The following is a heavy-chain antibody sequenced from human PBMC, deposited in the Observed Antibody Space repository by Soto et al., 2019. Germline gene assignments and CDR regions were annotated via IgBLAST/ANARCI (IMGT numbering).Heavy chain of an antibody. D-gene: IGHD3-10*01. CDR2: IRGCSPYT. J-gene: IGHJ6*02. CDR1: GCTFRTYT. Sequence: EVQLVESGGGLVKPGGSLRLSCISSGCTFRTYTMNWVRQAPGKGLAWVSGIRGCSPYTFYAESVKGRFTISRYNATNSMYLQMSGLRAEYTAVYYCARDRGYDAHDYYYNAMDVWGQGTKVTVSS. CDR3: ARDRGYDAHDYYYNAMDV. V-gene: IGHV3-21*01.